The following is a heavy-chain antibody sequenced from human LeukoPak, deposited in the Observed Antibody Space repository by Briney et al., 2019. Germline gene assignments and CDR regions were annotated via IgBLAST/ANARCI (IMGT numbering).Heavy chain of an antibody. D-gene: IGHD3-10*01. V-gene: IGHV1-2*02. CDR3: ARGMVRGVYYYYYMDV. J-gene: IGHJ6*03. CDR2: VTPNSGDT. CDR1: GYTFTGYY. Sequence: ASVKVSCKASGYTFTGYYLHWVRQAPGQGLEWMGCVTPNSGDTNYAQKFQGSVTMTRDTSISTVYMELSRLRSDDTAVYYCARGMVRGVYYYYYMDVWGKGTTVTVSS.